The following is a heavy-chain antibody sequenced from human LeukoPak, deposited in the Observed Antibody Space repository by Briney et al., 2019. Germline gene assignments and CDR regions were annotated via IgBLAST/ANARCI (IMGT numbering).Heavy chain of an antibody. CDR2: ISYDGSVQ. D-gene: IGHD3/OR15-3a*01. J-gene: IGHJ4*02. CDR1: GFTFSHYA. Sequence: GRSLRLSCAASGFTFSHYAMYWVRQAPGKGLEWVALISYDGSVQYYADSVKGRFTISRDSLKNTLYLQMNSLRPEDTAVYYCARERTGFYAEYWGQGTLVTVSS. V-gene: IGHV3-30*04. CDR3: ARERTGFYAEY.